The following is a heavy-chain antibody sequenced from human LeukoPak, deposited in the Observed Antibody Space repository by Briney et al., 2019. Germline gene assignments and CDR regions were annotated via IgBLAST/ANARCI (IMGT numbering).Heavy chain of an antibody. CDR1: GFRFRDYW. J-gene: IGHJ4*02. CDR3: ARDDASSSFTY. D-gene: IGHD3-16*01. Sequence: AGGSLRLSCAASGFRFRDYWMDWLRQAPGMGLEWVASIKPDGSQRDYVDSVKGRFTISRDNAQSSLYLQMNSLRVEDTAVYYCARDDASSSFTYWGQGALVTVSS. CDR2: IKPDGSQR. V-gene: IGHV3-7*01.